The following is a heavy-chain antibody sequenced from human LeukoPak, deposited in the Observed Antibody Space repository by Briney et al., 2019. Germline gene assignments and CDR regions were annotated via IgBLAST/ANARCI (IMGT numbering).Heavy chain of an antibody. CDR1: FYSISSDSY. D-gene: IGHD3-10*01. CDR3: AIGKGSGSSHVDC. Sequence: PSETLSLTCAVSFYSISSDSYWGWIRQPPGKGLEWIGTIYHTGSAYYNPSLKSRATISIDTSKNQFSLKLSSVTAVDTAMYYCAIGKGSGSSHVDCWGQGTLVTVSS. V-gene: IGHV4-38-2*01. CDR2: IYHTGSA. J-gene: IGHJ4*02.